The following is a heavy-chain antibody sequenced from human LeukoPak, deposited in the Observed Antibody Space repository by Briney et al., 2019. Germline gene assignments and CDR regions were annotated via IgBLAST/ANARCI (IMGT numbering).Heavy chain of an antibody. CDR3: ARYYDSGAYYPGTLDH. CDR2: IGFGTI. J-gene: IGHJ4*02. CDR1: GFTFSSYT. Sequence: GGSLRLSCAASGFTFSSYTMNWVRQAPGKGLEWVSYIGFGTISYADSVKGRFTISRDNAKSSLYLLMNSLRDEDTAVYYCARYYDSGAYYPGTLDHWGQGTLVTVSS. D-gene: IGHD3-22*01. V-gene: IGHV3-48*02.